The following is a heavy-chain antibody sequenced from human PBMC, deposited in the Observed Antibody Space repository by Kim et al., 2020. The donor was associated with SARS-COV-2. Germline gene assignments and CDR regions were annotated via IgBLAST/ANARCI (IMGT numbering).Heavy chain of an antibody. Sequence: SETLSLTCTVSGGSISSYYWSWIRQPAGKGLEWIGRIYTSGSTNYNPSLKSRVTMSVDTSKNQFSLKLSSVTAADTAVYYCARDEYYYDSSGYRGIMDVWGQGTTVTVSS. D-gene: IGHD3-22*01. CDR2: IYTSGST. J-gene: IGHJ6*02. V-gene: IGHV4-4*07. CDR1: GGSISSYY. CDR3: ARDEYYYDSSGYRGIMDV.